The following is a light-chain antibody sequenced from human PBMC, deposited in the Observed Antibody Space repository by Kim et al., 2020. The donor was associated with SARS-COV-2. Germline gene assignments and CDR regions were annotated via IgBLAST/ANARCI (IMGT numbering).Light chain of an antibody. CDR1: TSNIGSKF. CDR3: AAWDDSLGGRV. V-gene: IGLV1-47*01. CDR2: RND. Sequence: ELTQPPSTSGTPGQRVTISCSGSTSNIGSKFVSWYQHLPGRAPKPLIYRNDQRPSGVPDRFSGSKSGTSASLAISGLRSEDEADYYCAAWDDSLGGRVFGGGTQLTVL. J-gene: IGLJ3*02.